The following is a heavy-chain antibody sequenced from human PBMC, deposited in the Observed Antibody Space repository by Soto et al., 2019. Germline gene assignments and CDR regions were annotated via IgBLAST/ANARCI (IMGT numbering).Heavy chain of an antibody. D-gene: IGHD6-19*01. V-gene: IGHV1-69*13. CDR2: TIPILATA. J-gene: IGHJ4*02. CDR3: ASSHTGYSSGWYAEY. Sequence: PVKGSCKGSGGTFSSYGISLVRQAPGQGLEWRGGTIPILATATYAQKFQGRVTTTADESTSTAYMERSSLRSEDTAVYYCASSHTGYSSGWYAEYWGQGTLVTVSS. CDR1: GGTFSSYG.